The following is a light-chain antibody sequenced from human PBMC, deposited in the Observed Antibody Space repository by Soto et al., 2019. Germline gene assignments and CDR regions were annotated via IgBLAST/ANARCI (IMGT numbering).Light chain of an antibody. J-gene: IGLJ1*01. CDR2: DVN. Sequence: QSALAPPPSASGSPGQSVTISCTGTSSDVGAYIFVSWYQQHPGKAPKLMIYDVNRRPSGVPDRFSGSKSGNTASLTVSGLQAEDEADYYCVSFAGGTYVFGTGTKVTV. V-gene: IGLV2-8*01. CDR3: VSFAGGTYV. CDR1: SSDVGAYIF.